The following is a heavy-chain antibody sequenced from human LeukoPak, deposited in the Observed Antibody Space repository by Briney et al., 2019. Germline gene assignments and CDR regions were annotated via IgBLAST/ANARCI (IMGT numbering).Heavy chain of an antibody. CDR3: ARDRYYDSSGYYKFYYYYYGMDV. Sequence: PGGSLRLSCAASGFSFSSYAVSWVRQAPGKGLEWVSTISGSADSTFFTDSVKGRFTISRDNAKNSLYLQMNSLRDEDTAVYYCARDRYYDSSGYYKFYYYYYGMDVWGQGTTVTVSS. CDR1: GFSFSSYA. CDR2: ISGSADST. D-gene: IGHD3-22*01. J-gene: IGHJ6*02. V-gene: IGHV3-23*01.